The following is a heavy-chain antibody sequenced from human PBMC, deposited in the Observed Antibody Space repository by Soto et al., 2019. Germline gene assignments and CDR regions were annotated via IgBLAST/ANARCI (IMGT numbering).Heavy chain of an antibody. D-gene: IGHD4-17*01. CDR3: LDPHDYGDGGRNWFDP. Sequence: GGSLRLSWAASGFTFSSYAMHWVRQAPGKGLEWVAVISYDGSNKYYADSVKGRFTISRDNSKNTLYLQMNSLRAEDTAVYYCLDPHDYGDGGRNWFDPWGQGTLVTVSS. CDR1: GFTFSSYA. CDR2: ISYDGSNK. V-gene: IGHV3-30-3*01. J-gene: IGHJ5*02.